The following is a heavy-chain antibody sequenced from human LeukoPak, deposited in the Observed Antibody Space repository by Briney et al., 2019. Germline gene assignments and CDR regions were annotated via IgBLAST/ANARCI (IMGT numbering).Heavy chain of an antibody. CDR1: GGSINNYY. J-gene: IGHJ4*02. Sequence: PSETLSLTCTVSGGSINNYYWNWIRQPPGKGLEWIGYIYYSGSTNYNPSLKSRVNISVNTSKNQFSLNLTSVSAADTAVCYCARQGAVAGTFDYWGQGTLVTVSS. CDR2: IYYSGST. CDR3: ARQGAVAGTFDY. V-gene: IGHV4-59*08. D-gene: IGHD6-19*01.